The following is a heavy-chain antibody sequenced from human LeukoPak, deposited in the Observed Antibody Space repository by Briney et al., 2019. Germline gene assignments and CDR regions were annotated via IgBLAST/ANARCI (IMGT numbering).Heavy chain of an antibody. CDR1: GASMSDHY. CDR3: ATRPGGSRWYEVFDF. CDR2: VYGSGTT. V-gene: IGHV4-59*11. J-gene: IGHJ4*02. D-gene: IGHD6-13*01. Sequence: SETLSLTCTVSGASMSDHYWSWIRQSPGKGLEWIGYVYGSGTTNYNPSLNGRVTMSVDTSKNQFSLKLTSVTPADTALYYCATRPGGSRWYEVFDFWSRGTLVTVSS.